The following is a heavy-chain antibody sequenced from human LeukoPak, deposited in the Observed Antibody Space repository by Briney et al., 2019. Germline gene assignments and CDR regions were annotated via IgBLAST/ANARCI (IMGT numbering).Heavy chain of an antibody. Sequence: KPSETLSLTCAVYGGFFRGYYWGWIRQPPGKGLEWIGEINHSGSTNYNPSLKSRVTISVDTSKNQFSLKLSSVTAADTAVYYCAREGYCSGGSCYNAFDIWGQGTMVTVSS. CDR2: INHSGST. CDR3: AREGYCSGGSCYNAFDI. V-gene: IGHV4-34*01. D-gene: IGHD2-15*01. CDR1: GGFFRGYY. J-gene: IGHJ3*02.